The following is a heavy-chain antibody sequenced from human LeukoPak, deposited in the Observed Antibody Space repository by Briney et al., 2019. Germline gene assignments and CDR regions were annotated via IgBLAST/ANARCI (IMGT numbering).Heavy chain of an antibody. Sequence: GGSLRLSCAASGFTFSDYYMSWIRQAPGKGLEWVSYISSSGSTIYYADSVKGRFTISRDNAKNSLYLQMNSLRAEDTAVYYCARHSRMVRALLTAFDICGQATMPTV. D-gene: IGHD3-10*01. CDR1: GFTFSDYY. V-gene: IGHV3-11*01. J-gene: IGHJ3*02. CDR2: ISSSGSTI. CDR3: ARHSRMVRALLTAFDI.